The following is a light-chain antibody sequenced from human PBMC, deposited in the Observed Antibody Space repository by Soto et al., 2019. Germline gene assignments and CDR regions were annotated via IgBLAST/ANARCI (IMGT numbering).Light chain of an antibody. Sequence: DIQMTQSPSTLSAPVGDRVTITCRASQSISSWLAWYQQKPGKAPKLLIYDASSLESGVPSRFSGSGSGTEFTLTISSLQXDDFATYYCQQYNSYSLTWTFGQGTKVDIK. J-gene: IGKJ1*01. CDR1: QSISSW. CDR3: QQYNSYSLTWT. CDR2: DAS. V-gene: IGKV1-5*01.